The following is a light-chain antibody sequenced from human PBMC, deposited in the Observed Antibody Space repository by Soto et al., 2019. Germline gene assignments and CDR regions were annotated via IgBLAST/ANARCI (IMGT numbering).Light chain of an antibody. J-gene: IGKJ1*01. CDR2: DAS. CDR1: QSVSSY. CDR3: QQRSNWPPLT. V-gene: IGKV3-11*01. Sequence: EIVLTQSPATLSLSPGERATLSCRASQSVSSYLAWYQQKPGQAARLLIYDASNRASGIPARFSGSGSGTDFTLTISSLEPEDFAVYYCQQRSNWPPLTFGQGTKVDIK.